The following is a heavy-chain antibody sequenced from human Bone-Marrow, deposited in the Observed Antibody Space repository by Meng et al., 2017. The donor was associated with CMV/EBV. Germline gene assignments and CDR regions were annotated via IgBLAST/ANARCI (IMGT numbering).Heavy chain of an antibody. V-gene: IGHV4-31*02. Sequence: SGGYYWSWIRQHPGKELEGIGNNYYSGSTYYNPSLKSRVTKSVETSKNQFSQKLSSVTAADTAVDYCARANFYGSGSYYKEVWFDPWGQGTLVTVSS. J-gene: IGHJ5*02. CDR3: ARANFYGSGSYYKEVWFDP. CDR1: SGGYY. D-gene: IGHD3-10*01. CDR2: NYYSGST.